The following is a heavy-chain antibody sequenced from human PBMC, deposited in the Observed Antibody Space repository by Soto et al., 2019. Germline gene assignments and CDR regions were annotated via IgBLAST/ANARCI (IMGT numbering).Heavy chain of an antibody. Sequence: GSVKVSFKASGKPFTSYDINWVRQATGHGLEWMGWINPNSGNIGYAQKFQGRVTMTRDTAIRTAYMEVSRLRSDDTAVYYCARGRASGSYYLLDYWGQGTLVTVSS. J-gene: IGHJ4*02. D-gene: IGHD3-10*01. CDR2: INPNSGNI. CDR3: ARGRASGSYYLLDY. CDR1: GKPFTSYD. V-gene: IGHV1-8*01.